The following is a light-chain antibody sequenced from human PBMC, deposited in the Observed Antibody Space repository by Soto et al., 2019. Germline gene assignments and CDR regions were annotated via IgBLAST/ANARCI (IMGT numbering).Light chain of an antibody. CDR3: HQYQTYSV. CDR1: QNIGKW. V-gene: IGKV1-5*01. CDR2: DAS. J-gene: IGKJ3*01. Sequence: DIQMTQSPSTLSASVGDRVTFTCRASQNIGKWLAWYQQKPGKAPKLLIYDASALESGVPSRFSGSGSGTEFTLTISSLQPEDFATYYCHQYQTYSVFGPGTGVDIK.